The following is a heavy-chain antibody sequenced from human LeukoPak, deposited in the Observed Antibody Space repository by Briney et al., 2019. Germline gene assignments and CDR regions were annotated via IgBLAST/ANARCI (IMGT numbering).Heavy chain of an antibody. D-gene: IGHD3-16*02. V-gene: IGHV3-30-3*01. CDR2: ISYAGSNN. CDR3: ARSAHYDYVWGSYRPDAFDI. CDR1: GFTFSSYT. Sequence: PGGSLRLSCAASGFTFSSYTMDWVRQAPGKGLEWVARISYAGSNNYYADSVKGRFTISRDNSKNTLYLQMNSLRAEDTAVYYCARSAHYDYVWGSYRPDAFDIWGQGTMVTVSS. J-gene: IGHJ3*02.